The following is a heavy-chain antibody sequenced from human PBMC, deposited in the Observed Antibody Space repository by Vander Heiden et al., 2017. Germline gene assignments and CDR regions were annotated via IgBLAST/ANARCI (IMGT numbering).Heavy chain of an antibody. J-gene: IGHJ3*02. D-gene: IGHD3-22*01. CDR1: GGSISSGGYY. CDR2: IYYSGST. CDR3: ARGPYYYDSSVDAFDI. Sequence: QVQLQESGPGLVKPSQTLYLTCTVSGGSISSGGYYWSWIRQHPGKGLEWIGYIYYSGSTYYNPSLKSLVTISVDTSKNQFSLKLSSVTAADTAVYYCARGPYYYDSSVDAFDIWGQGTMVTVSS. V-gene: IGHV4-31*01.